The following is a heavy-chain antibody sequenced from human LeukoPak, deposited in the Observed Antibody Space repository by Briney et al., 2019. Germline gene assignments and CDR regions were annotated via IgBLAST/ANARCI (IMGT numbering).Heavy chain of an antibody. Sequence: ASVKVSCKASGYTFTGYYMHWVRQAPGQGLEWMGWINPNSGGTNYAQKFQGRVTMTRDTSICTAYMELSRLRSDDTAVYYCARDLSYCSSTSCSGNAFDIWGQGTMVTVSS. CDR3: ARDLSYCSSTSCSGNAFDI. J-gene: IGHJ3*02. V-gene: IGHV1-2*02. CDR2: INPNSGGT. D-gene: IGHD2-2*01. CDR1: GYTFTGYY.